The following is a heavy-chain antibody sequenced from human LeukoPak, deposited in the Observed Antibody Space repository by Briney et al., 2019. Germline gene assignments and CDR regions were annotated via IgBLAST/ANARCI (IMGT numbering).Heavy chain of an antibody. V-gene: IGHV3-74*01. Sequence: GGSLRLSCAASGFSLSENWMHWIRQAPGQGLVWVSRIDEFGRATFYADSVKGRFTISRDDATNTVYLQMNSLRADDTAIYFCTRDLVLGSGSYGHWGQGTLVTVSA. CDR2: IDEFGRAT. CDR1: GFSLSENW. CDR3: TRDLVLGSGSYGH. D-gene: IGHD3-10*01. J-gene: IGHJ1*01.